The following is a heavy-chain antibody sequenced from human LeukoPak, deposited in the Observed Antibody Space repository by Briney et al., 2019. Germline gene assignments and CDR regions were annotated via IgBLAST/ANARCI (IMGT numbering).Heavy chain of an antibody. CDR1: GYSFTNYW. D-gene: IGHD4-17*01. CDR2: IHSADSNT. CDR3: AGARHGDYRWDY. J-gene: IGHJ4*02. V-gene: IGHV5-51*01. Sequence: GGSLKISCKDSGYSFTNYWIGWVRQMPGKGLEWMGIIHSADSNTKYSPSLQGQVTISADKSISTAYLQWSGLKASDTAMYYCAGARHGDYRWDYWGQGTLVTVSS.